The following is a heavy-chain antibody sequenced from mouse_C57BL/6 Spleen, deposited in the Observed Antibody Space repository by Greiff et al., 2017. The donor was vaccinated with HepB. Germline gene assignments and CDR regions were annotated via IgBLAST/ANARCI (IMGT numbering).Heavy chain of an antibody. J-gene: IGHJ2*01. Sequence: VQLQQSGAELAKPGASVKLSCKASGYTFTSYWMHWVKQRPGQGLEWIGYINPSSGYTKYNQKFKDKATLTADKSSSTAYMQLSSLTYEDSAVYYCARIDYGTKSYFDYWGQGTTLTVSS. CDR2: INPSSGYT. CDR3: ARIDYGTKSYFDY. CDR1: GYTFTSYW. D-gene: IGHD1-1*01. V-gene: IGHV1-7*01.